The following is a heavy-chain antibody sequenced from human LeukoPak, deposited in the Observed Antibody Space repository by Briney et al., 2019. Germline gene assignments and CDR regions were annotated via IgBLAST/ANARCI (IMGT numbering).Heavy chain of an antibody. J-gene: IGHJ5*02. D-gene: IGHD2-2*01. CDR1: GWSFNDYY. Sequence: PSETLSLTCAVHGWSFNDYYWNWLRQPPGKGLEWIGEINARGDTNYNPSLKSRVTISVDTSKKQFSLRLTSMIAADTALYYCARGQVPAARGYNWFDPWGQGTLVTVSS. V-gene: IGHV4-34*01. CDR3: ARGQVPAARGYNWFDP. CDR2: INARGDT.